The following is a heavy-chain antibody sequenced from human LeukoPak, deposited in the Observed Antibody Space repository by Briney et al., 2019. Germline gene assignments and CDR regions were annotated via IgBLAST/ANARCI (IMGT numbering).Heavy chain of an antibody. CDR2: ISSSSSYI. CDR3: ARVPPTVTRFDGMDV. V-gene: IGHV3-21*01. Sequence: GGSLRLSCAASGFTFSSYSMNWVRQAPGKGLEWVSSISSSSSYIYYADSVKGRFTISRDNAKNSLYPQMNSLRAEDTAVYYCARVPPTVTRFDGMDVWGQGTTVTVSS. D-gene: IGHD4-17*01. CDR1: GFTFSSYS. J-gene: IGHJ6*02.